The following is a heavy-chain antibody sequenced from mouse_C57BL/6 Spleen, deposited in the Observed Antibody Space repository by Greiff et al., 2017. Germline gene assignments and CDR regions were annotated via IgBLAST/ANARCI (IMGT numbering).Heavy chain of an antibody. V-gene: IGHV5-17*01. CDR1: GFTFSDYG. D-gene: IGHD4-1*01. CDR3: ARELGLWYFDV. CDR2: ISTGSSTI. J-gene: IGHJ1*03. Sequence: EVQLVESGGGLVKPGGSLKLSCAASGFTFSDYGMHWVRQAPEQGLEWVAYISTGSSTIYYADTVKGRFTISRDNATISLFLQMTSLRSEETAMYYCARELGLWYFDVWGTGTTGTVSS.